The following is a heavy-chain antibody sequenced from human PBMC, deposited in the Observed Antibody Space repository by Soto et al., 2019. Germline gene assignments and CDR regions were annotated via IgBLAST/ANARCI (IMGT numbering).Heavy chain of an antibody. D-gene: IGHD3-10*01. CDR3: ARGTITMVRGVIDAFDI. J-gene: IGHJ3*02. Sequence: SETLSLTCTVSGGSISSGDYYWSWIRQPPGKGLEWIGYIYYSGSTYYNPSLKSRVTISVDTSKNQFSPKLSSVTAADTAVYYFARGTITMVRGVIDAFDIWGQGTMVTVSS. CDR2: IYYSGST. CDR1: GGSISSGDYY. V-gene: IGHV4-30-4*01.